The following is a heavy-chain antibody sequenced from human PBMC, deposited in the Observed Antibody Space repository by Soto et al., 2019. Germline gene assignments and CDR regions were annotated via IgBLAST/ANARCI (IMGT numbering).Heavy chain of an antibody. CDR1: GFTFSNYW. Sequence: EVQLVESGGGLVKPGGSLRLSCAASGFTFSNYWMSWVRQAPGKGLEWVANIKQDGSEKYYVDSVKGRFTISRDNAKNSLYLHMNSLRVEDTAVYYCARDRYSNYGYWGQGTLVTVSS. V-gene: IGHV3-7*01. CDR3: ARDRYSNYGY. D-gene: IGHD4-4*01. CDR2: IKQDGSEK. J-gene: IGHJ4*02.